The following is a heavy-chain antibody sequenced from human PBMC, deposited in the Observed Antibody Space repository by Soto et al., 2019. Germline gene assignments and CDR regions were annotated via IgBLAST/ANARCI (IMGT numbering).Heavy chain of an antibody. CDR3: ASSETTRDAFDI. Sequence: ASVKVSCKASGYTFTSYGISWVRQAPGQGLEWMGWISAYNGNTNYAQKLQGRVTMTTDTSTSTAYMELRSLRSDDTAVYYCASSETTRDAFDIWGQGTMVTVSS. CDR2: ISAYNGNT. V-gene: IGHV1-18*01. J-gene: IGHJ3*02. D-gene: IGHD4-17*01. CDR1: GYTFTSYG.